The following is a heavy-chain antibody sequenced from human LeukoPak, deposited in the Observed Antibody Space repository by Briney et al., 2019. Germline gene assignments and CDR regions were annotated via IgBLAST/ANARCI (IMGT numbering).Heavy chain of an antibody. V-gene: IGHV3-7*01. Sequence: GGSLRLSCAASGFTFSSYWMSWVRQAPGKGLEWVANIKQDGSEKYYVDSVKGRFTISRDNAKNSLYLQMNSLRAEDTAVYYCARAPTTYYYDSSGYYYVFTYFDYWGQGTLVTVSS. CDR2: IKQDGSEK. CDR3: ARAPTTYYYDSSGYYYVFTYFDY. CDR1: GFTFSSYW. J-gene: IGHJ4*02. D-gene: IGHD3-22*01.